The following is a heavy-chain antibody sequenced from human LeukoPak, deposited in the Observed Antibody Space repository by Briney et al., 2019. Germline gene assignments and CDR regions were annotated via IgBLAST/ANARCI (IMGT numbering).Heavy chain of an antibody. D-gene: IGHD3-10*01. J-gene: IGHJ5*02. CDR3: ASERTGSGSYYNWFDP. Sequence: SETLSLTCTVSGYSISSGYYWGWIRQPPGKGLEWIGSIYYSGSTYYNPSLKSRVTISVDTSKNQFSLKLSSVTAADTAVYYCASERTGSGSYYNWFDPWGQGTLVTVSS. V-gene: IGHV4-38-2*02. CDR2: IYYSGST. CDR1: GYSISSGYY.